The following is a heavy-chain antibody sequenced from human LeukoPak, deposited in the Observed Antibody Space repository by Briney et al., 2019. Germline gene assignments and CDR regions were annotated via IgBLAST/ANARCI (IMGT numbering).Heavy chain of an antibody. Sequence: ASVKVSCKASGGTFSSYAISWVRQAPGQGLEWMGGIIPIFGTANYAQKFQGRVTITADKSTSTAYMELSSLRSEDTAVYYCAREGNYGSGNYYPAPFDYWGQGTLVTVSS. CDR1: GGTFSSYA. V-gene: IGHV1-69*06. CDR2: IIPIFGTA. CDR3: AREGNYGSGNYYPAPFDY. D-gene: IGHD3-10*01. J-gene: IGHJ4*02.